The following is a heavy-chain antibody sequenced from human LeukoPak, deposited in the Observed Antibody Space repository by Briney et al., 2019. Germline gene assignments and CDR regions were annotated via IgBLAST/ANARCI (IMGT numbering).Heavy chain of an antibody. CDR1: GGSFSGYY. Sequence: PSETLSLTCAVYGGSFSGYYWSWIRQPPGKGLEWIGEINHSGSTNYNPSLKSRVTISVDTSKNQFSLKLSSVTAADTVVYYCARVNDGDRYYYYYYMDVWGKGTTVTVSS. CDR3: ARVNDGDRYYYYYYMDV. V-gene: IGHV4-34*01. D-gene: IGHD4-17*01. J-gene: IGHJ6*03. CDR2: INHSGST.